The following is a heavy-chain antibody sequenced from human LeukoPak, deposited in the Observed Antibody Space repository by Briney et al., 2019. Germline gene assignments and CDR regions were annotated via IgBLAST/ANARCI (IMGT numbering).Heavy chain of an antibody. CDR1: GFTVSSNY. CDR2: IYSGGST. J-gene: IGHJ3*02. D-gene: IGHD3-9*01. V-gene: IGHV3-66*01. CDR3: ARDSPYYDILTGYTYAFDI. Sequence: GGSLRLSCAASGFTVSSNYMSWVRQAPGKGLEWVSVIYSGGSTYYADSVKGRFTISRDNSKNTLYLQMNSLRAEDTAVYYCARDSPYYDILTGYTYAFDIRGQGTMVTVSS.